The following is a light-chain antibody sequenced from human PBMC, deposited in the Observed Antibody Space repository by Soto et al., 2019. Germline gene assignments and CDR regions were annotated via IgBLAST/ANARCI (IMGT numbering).Light chain of an antibody. J-gene: IGKJ4*01. CDR1: QSINTY. CDR2: DGF. V-gene: IGKV3-11*01. Sequence: EIVLTQSPATLSLSPGEGATLSCRASQSINTYLAWYQQKPGQAPRLLIYDGFNRATGITARFSGSGSGTDFTLTISSLEPEDFAVYYCQQGGSFGGGTKVEI. CDR3: QQGGS.